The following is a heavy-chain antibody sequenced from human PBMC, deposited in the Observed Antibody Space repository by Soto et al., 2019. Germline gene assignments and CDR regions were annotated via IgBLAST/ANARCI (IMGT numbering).Heavy chain of an antibody. CDR1: GVSISSYY. CDR3: ARSRGGYFGY. V-gene: IGHV4-59*01. D-gene: IGHD3-22*01. J-gene: IGHJ4*02. Sequence: SETLSLTCTVSGVSISSYYWSWIRQPPGKGLEWIGYIYYSGSTNYNPSLKSRVTISVDTSKNQFSLKLSSVTAADTAVYYCARSRGGYFGYWGQGTLVTVS. CDR2: IYYSGST.